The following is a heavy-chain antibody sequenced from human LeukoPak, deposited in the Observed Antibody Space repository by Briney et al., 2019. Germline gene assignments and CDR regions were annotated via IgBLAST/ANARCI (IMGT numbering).Heavy chain of an antibody. CDR1: GGSISSYC. J-gene: IGHJ6*02. V-gene: IGHV4-59*01. CDR2: IYYSGST. Sequence: SETLSLTCTVSGGSISSYCWSWIRQPPGKGLEWIGYIYYSGSTNYNASLKTPVPISVDTSNNQFYLTLSSVTAADTAVYYCARDLLYGMDVWGQGTTVTVSS. CDR3: ARDLLYGMDV. D-gene: IGHD2-15*01.